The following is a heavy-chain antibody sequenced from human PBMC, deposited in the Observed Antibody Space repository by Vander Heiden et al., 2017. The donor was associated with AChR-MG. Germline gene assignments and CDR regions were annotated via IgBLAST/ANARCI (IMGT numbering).Heavy chain of an antibody. Sequence: QVQLQGSGPGLVKPSETLSLNCTVPGGSVSSGDFYWSWIRQPPGKGLEWIGYIYYSGSTNYNPSLKSRVTISLDTSKNQVSLKLSSVTAADAAVYYCASGAYHLLNSYYTFAYWGLGTLVTVSS. CDR2: IYYSGST. J-gene: IGHJ4*02. CDR3: ASGAYHLLNSYYTFAY. CDR1: GGSVSSGDFY. D-gene: IGHD3-9*01. V-gene: IGHV4-61*08.